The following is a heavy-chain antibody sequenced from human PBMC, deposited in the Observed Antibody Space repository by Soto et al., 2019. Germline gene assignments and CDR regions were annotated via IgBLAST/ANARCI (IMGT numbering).Heavy chain of an antibody. J-gene: IGHJ6*03. CDR1: GYTFTSYD. D-gene: IGHD3-16*02. CDR3: ARTNRYRTWTTYYYYMDV. CDR2: MNPNSGNT. Sequence: GASVKVSCKASGYTFTSYDINWVRQATGQGLEWMGWMNPNSGNTGYAQKFQGRVTMTRNTSISTAYMELSSLRSEDTAVYYCARTNRYRTWTTYYYYMDVWGKGTTVTVSS. V-gene: IGHV1-8*01.